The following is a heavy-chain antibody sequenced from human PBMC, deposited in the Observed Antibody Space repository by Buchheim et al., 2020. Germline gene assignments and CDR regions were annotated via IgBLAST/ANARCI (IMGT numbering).Heavy chain of an antibody. CDR2: INGDGIST. J-gene: IGHJ6*02. CDR1: GFSFSSTW. Sequence: EVQLVESGGGLVQPGGSLRLSCAVSGFSFSSTWMHWVRQAPGKGLVWVSRINGDGISTNYADSVKGRFTISRDNAKNTLYLQMNSLRAEDTAVYSCARESSHYYGMDVWGQGTT. V-gene: IGHV3-74*01. CDR3: ARESSHYYGMDV. D-gene: IGHD2-15*01.